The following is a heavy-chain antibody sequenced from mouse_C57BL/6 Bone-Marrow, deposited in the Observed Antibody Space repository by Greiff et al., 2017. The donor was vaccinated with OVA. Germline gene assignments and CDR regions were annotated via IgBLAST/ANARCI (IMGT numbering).Heavy chain of an antibody. CDR1: GFTFNTYA. CDR2: IRSKSSNDAT. D-gene: IGHD2-12*01. Sequence: EVKLQESGGGLVQPKGSLKLSCAASGFTFNTYAMHWVRQAPGKGLEWVARIRSKSSNDATYYADSVKDRFTISRDDSQSMLYLQMNNLKTEDTAMYYCVRGYYWFAYWGQGTLVTVSA. J-gene: IGHJ3*01. CDR3: VRGYYWFAY. V-gene: IGHV10-3*01.